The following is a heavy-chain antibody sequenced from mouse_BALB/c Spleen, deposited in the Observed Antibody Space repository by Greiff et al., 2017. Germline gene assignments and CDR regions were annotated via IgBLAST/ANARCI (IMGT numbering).Heavy chain of an antibody. CDR3: ARDQEGNPWFAY. Sequence: EVKVVESGGGLVKPGGSLKLSCAASGFTFSDYYMYWVRQTPEKRLEWVATISDGGSYTYYPDSVKGRFTISRDNAKNNLYLQMSSLKSEDTSMYYCARDQEGNPWFAYWGQGTLVTVSA. CDR1: GFTFSDYY. J-gene: IGHJ3*01. D-gene: IGHD2-1*01. V-gene: IGHV5-4*02. CDR2: ISDGGSYT.